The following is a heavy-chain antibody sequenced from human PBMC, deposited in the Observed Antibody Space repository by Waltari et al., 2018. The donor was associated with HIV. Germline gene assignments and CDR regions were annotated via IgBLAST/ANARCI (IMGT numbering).Heavy chain of an antibody. J-gene: IGHJ6*02. V-gene: IGHV3-53*01. CDR3: ARDPRSSGYYGMDV. CDR1: GFTISSNY. CDR2: IYSGGSR. Sequence: EVQLVASGGGLIEPGGSLRVSCAASGFTISSNYMSWVRQTPGKGLGWVSVIYSGGSRYYADSVKGQFIISRDNSKNTVSLHMNSLRAEDTAVYYCARDPRSSGYYGMDVWGQGIKVTVSS. D-gene: IGHD1-26*01.